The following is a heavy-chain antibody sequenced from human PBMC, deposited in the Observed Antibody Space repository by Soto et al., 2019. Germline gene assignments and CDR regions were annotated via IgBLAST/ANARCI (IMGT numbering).Heavy chain of an antibody. Sequence: ASVKVSCKASGYTFTSYDINWARQATGQGLEWMGWMNPNSGNTGYAQKFQGRVTMTRNTSISTAYMELSSLRSEDTAVYYCARLDLGELSLTLNYYYYYYMDVWGKGTTVTVSS. CDR3: ARLDLGELSLTLNYYYYYYMDV. J-gene: IGHJ6*03. CDR2: MNPNSGNT. V-gene: IGHV1-8*01. D-gene: IGHD3-16*02. CDR1: GYTFTSYD.